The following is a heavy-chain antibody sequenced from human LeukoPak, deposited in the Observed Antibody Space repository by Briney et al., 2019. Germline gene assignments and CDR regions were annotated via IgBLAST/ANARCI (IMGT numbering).Heavy chain of an antibody. CDR2: INSDGSST. Sequence: GGSLRLSCAASGFTFSSYWMHWVRQAPGKGLVWVSRINSDGSSTSYADSVKGRFTISRDNAKNTLYLQMNSLRAEDTAVYYCARDYGAEGYYYYYIDVWGKGTTVTVSS. D-gene: IGHD4-17*01. J-gene: IGHJ6*03. CDR1: GFTFSSYW. CDR3: ARDYGAEGYYYYYIDV. V-gene: IGHV3-74*01.